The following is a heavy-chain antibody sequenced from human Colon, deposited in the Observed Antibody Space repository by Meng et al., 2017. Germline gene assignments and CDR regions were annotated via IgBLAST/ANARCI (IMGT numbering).Heavy chain of an antibody. CDR1: GGSFSGYY. CDR2: INHSGTT. D-gene: IGHD2/OR15-2a*01. Sequence: VQHNQWGPGLLDPSGPLPLPCAVYGGSFSGYYWSWIRQPPGKGLEWIGEINHSGTTNFNPSLESRVTISIDTSKNQISLNVTSLTAADTAVYYCARGLFSRLRSLWFDPWGQGTLVTVSS. J-gene: IGHJ5*02. V-gene: IGHV4-34*01. CDR3: ARGLFSRLRSLWFDP.